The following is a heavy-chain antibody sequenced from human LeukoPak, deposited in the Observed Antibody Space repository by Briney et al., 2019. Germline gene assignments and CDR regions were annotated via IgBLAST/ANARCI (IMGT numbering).Heavy chain of an antibody. D-gene: IGHD6-13*01. CDR2: ISYDGSNK. CDR3: ARAPDEAAAGGDWFDP. V-gene: IGHV3-30*01. CDR1: GFTFSSYA. Sequence: GGSLRLSCAASGFTFSSYAMHWVRQAPGKGLEWVAVISYDGSNKYYADSVKGRFTISRDNSKNTLYLQVNSLRAEDTAVYYCARAPDEAAAGGDWFDPWGQGTLVTVSS. J-gene: IGHJ5*02.